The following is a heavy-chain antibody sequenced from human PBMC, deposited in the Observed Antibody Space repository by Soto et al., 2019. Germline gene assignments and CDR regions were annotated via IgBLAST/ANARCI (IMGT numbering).Heavy chain of an antibody. CDR2: LYYSGST. J-gene: IGHJ6*02. D-gene: IGHD2-2*01. Sequence: SETLSLTCTVSGDSISSYYWSWIRQPPGKGLEWIGYLYYSGSTYYNPSLKSRVTISVDTSKNQFSLKLSSVTATDTAVYYCARHTRESYYYGMDVWGQGTTVTVSS. CDR3: ARHTRESYYYGMDV. CDR1: GDSISSYY. V-gene: IGHV4-59*04.